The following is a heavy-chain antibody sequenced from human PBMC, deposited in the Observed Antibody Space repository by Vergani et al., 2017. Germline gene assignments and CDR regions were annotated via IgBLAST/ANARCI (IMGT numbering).Heavy chain of an antibody. CDR1: GYIFKNYY. V-gene: IGHV1-46*02. D-gene: IGHD3-22*01. CDR2: VNFVTGAA. CDR3: ARMGGYDEGDAFRIGYFDS. J-gene: IGHJ4*02. Sequence: QVQLVQSGAAVKKPGASAKVSCTASGYIFKNYYMHWLRLAPGQGFQWMGVVNFVTGAATSPQKFEGRITMTRDTSTATFYMDLSSLKYEDTAIYYCARMGGYDEGDAFRIGYFDSWGPGILVTVSS.